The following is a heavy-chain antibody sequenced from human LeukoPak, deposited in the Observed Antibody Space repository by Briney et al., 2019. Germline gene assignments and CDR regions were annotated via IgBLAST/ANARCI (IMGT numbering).Heavy chain of an antibody. V-gene: IGHV3-21*01. CDR1: GFTFSSYS. D-gene: IGHD2-2*03. CDR2: ISSSSSYI. CDR3: ARGPGYCSSTSRCYYYYYYMDV. Sequence: GGSLRLSCAASGFTFSSYSMNWVRQAPGKGLEWVSSISSSSSYIYYADSVKGRFTISRDNAKNSLYLQMNSLRAEDTAVYYCARGPGYCSSTSRCYYYYYYMDVWGKGTTVTVSS. J-gene: IGHJ6*03.